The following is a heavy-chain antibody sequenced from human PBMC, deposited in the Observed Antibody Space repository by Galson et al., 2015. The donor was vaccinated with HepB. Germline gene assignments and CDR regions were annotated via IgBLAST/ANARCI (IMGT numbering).Heavy chain of an antibody. J-gene: IGHJ3*02. CDR1: GGSFSGYY. CDR2: INHSGST. D-gene: IGHD3-10*01. CDR3: ARGHKRYYGSGAERRAFDI. Sequence: SETLSLTCAVYGGSFSGYYWSWIRQPPGKGLEWIGEINHSGSTNYNPSLKSRVTISVDTSKNQFSLKLSSVTAADTAVYYCARGHKRYYGSGAERRAFDIWGQGTMVTVSS. V-gene: IGHV4-34*01.